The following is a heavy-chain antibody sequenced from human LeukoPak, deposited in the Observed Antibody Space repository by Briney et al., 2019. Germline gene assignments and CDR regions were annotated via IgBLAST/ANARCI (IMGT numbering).Heavy chain of an antibody. Sequence: SETLSLPCTVSGGSISSSSYYWGWIRQPPGKGLEWIGSIYYSGSTYYNPSLKSRVTISVDTSKNQFSLKLSSVTAADTAVYYCARHSSSWYLFDYWGQGTLVTVSS. D-gene: IGHD6-13*01. J-gene: IGHJ4*02. V-gene: IGHV4-39*07. CDR3: ARHSSSWYLFDY. CDR2: IYYSGST. CDR1: GGSISSSSYY.